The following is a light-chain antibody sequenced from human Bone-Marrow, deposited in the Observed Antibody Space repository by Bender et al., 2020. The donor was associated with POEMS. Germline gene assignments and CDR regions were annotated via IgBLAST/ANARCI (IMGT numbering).Light chain of an antibody. J-gene: IGLJ3*02. V-gene: IGLV1-44*01. CDR2: SSH. Sequence: QSVLTQPPSASGTPGQRVTISCSGGSSNIGAHAVNWYQHLPGTAPKLLIYSSHRRPSEVPDRFAGSRSGTSASLAISGLQSRDGADYYCAVWDDSLNGWVFGGGTKLTVL. CDR3: AVWDDSLNGWV. CDR1: SSNIGAHA.